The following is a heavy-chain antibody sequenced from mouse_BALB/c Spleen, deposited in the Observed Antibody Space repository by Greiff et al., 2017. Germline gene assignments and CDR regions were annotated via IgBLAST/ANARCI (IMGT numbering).Heavy chain of an antibody. CDR2: INSNGGST. V-gene: IGHV5-6-3*01. J-gene: IGHJ3*01. CDR1: GFTFSSYG. D-gene: IGHD1-1*01. Sequence: VQLKESGGGLVQPGGSLKLSCAASGFTFSSYGMSWVRQTPDKRLELVATINSNGGSTYYPDSVKGRFTISRDNAKNTLYLQMSSLKSEDTAMYYCAREGYYCSSSVFAWFAYWGQGTLVTVSA. CDR3: AREGYYCSSSVFAWFAY.